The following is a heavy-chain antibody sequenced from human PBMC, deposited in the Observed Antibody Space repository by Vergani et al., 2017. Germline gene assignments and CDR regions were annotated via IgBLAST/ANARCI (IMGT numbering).Heavy chain of an antibody. V-gene: IGHV4-31*03. J-gene: IGHJ4*02. CDR1: GGSISSGGYY. CDR2: IYYSGST. Sequence: QVQLQESGPGLVKPSQTLSLTCTVSGGSISSGGYYWSWIRQHPGKGLEWIGYIYYSGSTYYNPSLKMRVTISVDTSKNQFSLKLSSVTAADTAVYYCARAQYGITGTTVYFDYWGQGTLVTVSS. CDR3: ARAQYGITGTTVYFDY. D-gene: IGHD1-7*01.